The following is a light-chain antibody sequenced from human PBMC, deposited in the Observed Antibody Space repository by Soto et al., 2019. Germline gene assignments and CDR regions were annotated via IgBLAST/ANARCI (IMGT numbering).Light chain of an antibody. J-gene: IGKJ5*01. V-gene: IGKV1-12*01. CDR1: QGLSGS. Sequence: DIQMTQSPSSVSASVGDRVTITCRATQGLSGSLAWYQQKPGKAPRLLISVTSRLQSGVPSRFSGSASGTEFTLTIDRLQPEDLATYYCQQGHNWPLTFGQGTRLE. CDR3: QQGHNWPLT. CDR2: VTS.